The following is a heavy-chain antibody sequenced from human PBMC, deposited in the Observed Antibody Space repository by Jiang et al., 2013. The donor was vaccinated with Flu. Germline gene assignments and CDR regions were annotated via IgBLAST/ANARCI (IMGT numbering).Heavy chain of an antibody. CDR2: VFYSGST. D-gene: IGHD6-13*01. CDR1: GGSTGRDDYY. J-gene: IGHJ4*02. Sequence: GPGLVKPSQTLSLTCTVSGGSTGRDDYYWTWIRQPPGKGLEWIGYVFYSGSTYYNPSLRSRVTISVDTSKNHFSLDLSSVTAADTALYYCARGIAAAGNVYFDYRGQGTLVTV. V-gene: IGHV4-30-4*08. CDR3: ARGIAAAGNVYFDY.